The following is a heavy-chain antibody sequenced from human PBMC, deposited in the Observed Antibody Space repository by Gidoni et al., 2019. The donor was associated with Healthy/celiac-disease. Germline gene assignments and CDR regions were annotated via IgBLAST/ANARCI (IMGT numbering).Heavy chain of an antibody. Sequence: EVQLVESGGGLVQPGRSLRLSCAASGFTFDDYAMHWVRQAPGKGLEWVSGISWNSGSIGYADSVKGRFTISRDNAKNSLYLQMNSLRAEDTALYYCAKGFSGQEGPFDYWGQGTLVTVSS. J-gene: IGHJ4*02. CDR2: ISWNSGSI. CDR1: GFTFDDYA. V-gene: IGHV3-9*01. CDR3: AKGFSGQEGPFDY. D-gene: IGHD2-15*01.